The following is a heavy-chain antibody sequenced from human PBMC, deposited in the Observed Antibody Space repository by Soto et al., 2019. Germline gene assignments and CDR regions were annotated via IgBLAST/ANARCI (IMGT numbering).Heavy chain of an antibody. CDR1: GFTFSSYA. J-gene: IGHJ4*02. Sequence: EVQLLESGGGLVQPGGSLRLSCAASGFTFSSYAMSWVRQAPGKGLEWVSAISGSGGSTYNADSVKGRFTISRDNSQNTLYLQMNSLRAEDTAVYYCAKGASFTMVRGVIIVKPYYFDYWGQGTLVTVSS. V-gene: IGHV3-23*01. D-gene: IGHD3-10*01. CDR3: AKGASFTMVRGVIIVKPYYFDY. CDR2: ISGSGGST.